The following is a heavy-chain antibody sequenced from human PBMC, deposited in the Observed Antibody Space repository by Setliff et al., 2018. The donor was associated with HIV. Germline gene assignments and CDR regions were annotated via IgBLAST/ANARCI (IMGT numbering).Heavy chain of an antibody. Sequence: GVLRLSCEISGFTWDTFTTYWMHWVRQVPGKGLEWISHIDSDGRSTTYADSVKGRFVISRNNAENRVFLQMNSLTGEDTAVYYCVPGGGEKAFNFWGQGTRVTVS. V-gene: IGHV3-74*03. J-gene: IGHJ3*01. D-gene: IGHD3-16*01. CDR3: VPGGGEKAFNF. CDR2: IDSDGRST. CDR1: GFTWDTFTTYW.